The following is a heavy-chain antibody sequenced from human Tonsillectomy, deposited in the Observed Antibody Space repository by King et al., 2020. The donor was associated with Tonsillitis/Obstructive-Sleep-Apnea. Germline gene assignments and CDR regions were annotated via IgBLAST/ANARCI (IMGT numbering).Heavy chain of an antibody. D-gene: IGHD2-2*01. CDR1: GGTFSSYA. CDR2: IIPILGIT. CDR3: VRDWGCSSTGCYYWFDP. V-gene: IGHV1-69*04. Sequence: QLVQSGAEVKKPGSSVKVSCKASGGTFSSYAISWVRQAPGQGFEWMGRIIPILGITNYTQKFQGRVTITADKSTSTAYMELSSLRSEDTAVYYCVRDWGCSSTGCYYWFDPWGQGTLVTVSS. J-gene: IGHJ5*02.